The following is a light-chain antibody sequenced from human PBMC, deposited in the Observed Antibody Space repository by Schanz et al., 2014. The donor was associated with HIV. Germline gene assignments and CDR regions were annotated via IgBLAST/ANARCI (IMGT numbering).Light chain of an antibody. J-gene: IGKJ2*01. Sequence: DIQMTQSPSSLSASVGDRVTITCRASQDISDYLAWYQQKPGKVPKLLIYAASSLQSGVPARFSGSGSGTDFTLTISSLQPEDVATYYCQQYDNLLPMYTFGQGTKLEIK. CDR2: AAS. CDR1: QDISDY. CDR3: QQYDNLLPMYT. V-gene: IGKV1-27*01.